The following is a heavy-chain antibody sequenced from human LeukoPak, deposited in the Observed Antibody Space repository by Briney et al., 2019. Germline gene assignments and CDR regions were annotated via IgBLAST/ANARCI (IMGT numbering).Heavy chain of an antibody. V-gene: IGHV1-46*01. D-gene: IGHD5-18*01. Sequence: GASVKVSCKASGYTFTIYYIHWVRQAPGQGLEWMGIINPSGGSTTYAQKFQGRVTMIRDTSTSTVYMELSSLRSEDTATYYCARESSPLTAMAKFDYWGQGTLVTVSS. CDR2: INPSGGST. J-gene: IGHJ4*02. CDR1: GYTFTIYY. CDR3: ARESSPLTAMAKFDY.